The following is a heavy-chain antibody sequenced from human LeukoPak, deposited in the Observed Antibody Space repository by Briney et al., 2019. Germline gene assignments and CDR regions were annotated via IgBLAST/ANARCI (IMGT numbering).Heavy chain of an antibody. Sequence: GGSLRLSCAASVFAFSPYVMNWVRQAPGKGREWVSFITGDSNTIYYADSMKGRFPVSRDNAENSLYLQMNSLSAEDTAVYYCARDRMGGSFDYWGQGTLVTVSS. CDR3: ARDRMGGSFDY. CDR2: ITGDSNTI. CDR1: VFAFSPYV. V-gene: IGHV3-48*01. D-gene: IGHD2-15*01. J-gene: IGHJ4*02.